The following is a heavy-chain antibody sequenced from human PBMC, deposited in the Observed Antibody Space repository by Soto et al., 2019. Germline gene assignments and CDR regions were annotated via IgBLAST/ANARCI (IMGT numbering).Heavy chain of an antibody. CDR1: GFTFDDYT. V-gene: IGHV3-43*01. Sequence: GGSLRLSCAASGFTFDDYTMHWVRQAPGKGLEWVSIISWDGGSTYYADSVKGRFTISRDNSKNSLYLQMNSLRTEDTALYYCAKDYSSGWPVNYYFDYWGQGTLVTVSS. D-gene: IGHD6-19*01. J-gene: IGHJ4*02. CDR3: AKDYSSGWPVNYYFDY. CDR2: ISWDGGST.